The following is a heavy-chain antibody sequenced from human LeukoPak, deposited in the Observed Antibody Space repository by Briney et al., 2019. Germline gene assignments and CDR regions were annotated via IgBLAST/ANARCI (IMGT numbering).Heavy chain of an antibody. CDR1: GFTFSSFD. Sequence: PGGSLRLSCAASGFTFSSFDMHWFRQPTGQGLEWVSTIGTASDTYYPGSVEGRFTLSRDNAKNSLYLQMNSLTAGDTAVYYWARGPTRGKYYYMDGWGKGTTVTVSS. V-gene: IGHV3-13*01. CDR3: ARGPTRGKYYYMDG. D-gene: IGHD1-1*01. J-gene: IGHJ6*03. CDR2: IGTASDT.